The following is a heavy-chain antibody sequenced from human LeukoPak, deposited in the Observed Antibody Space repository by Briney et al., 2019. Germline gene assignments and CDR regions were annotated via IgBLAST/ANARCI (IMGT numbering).Heavy chain of an antibody. Sequence: PGGSLRLSRAASGFTFSSYSMNWVRQAPGKGLEWIAYISSSSSTIYYVESVEGRFTMSRDNYKDSLSLQMHRLRAEDTAVYYCARDRAGGAYYYHRSGYSDCGQGTLVTVSS. CDR2: ISSSSSTI. CDR3: ARDRAGGAYYYHRSGYSD. J-gene: IGHJ4*02. D-gene: IGHD3-22*01. CDR1: GFTFSSYS. V-gene: IGHV3-48*01.